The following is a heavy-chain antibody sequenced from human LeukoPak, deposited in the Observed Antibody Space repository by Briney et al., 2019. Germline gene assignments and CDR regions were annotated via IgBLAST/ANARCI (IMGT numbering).Heavy chain of an antibody. CDR3: ARVNGYYYYYGMDV. Sequence: SETLSLTCAVSGGSISSGGYSWSWIRQPPGKGLEWIGYIYHSGSTYYNPSLKSRVTISVDRSKNQSSLKLSSVTAADTAVYYCARVNGYYYYYGMDVWGQGTTVTVSS. CDR2: IYHSGST. V-gene: IGHV4-30-2*01. CDR1: GGSISSGGYS. J-gene: IGHJ6*02.